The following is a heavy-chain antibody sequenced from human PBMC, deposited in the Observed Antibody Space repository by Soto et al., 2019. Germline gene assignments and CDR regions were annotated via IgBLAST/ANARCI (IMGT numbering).Heavy chain of an antibody. CDR1: GFTFSSYA. J-gene: IGHJ4*02. V-gene: IGHV3-23*01. D-gene: IGHD5-12*01. CDR2: ISGSGGST. Sequence: GGSLRLSCAASGFTFSSYAMSWVRQAPGKGLEWVSAISGSGGSTYYADSVKGRFTISRDNSKNTLYLQMNSLRAEDMAVYYCAKVKEVGVATIKAHYYFDYWGQGTLVTVSS. CDR3: AKVKEVGVATIKAHYYFDY.